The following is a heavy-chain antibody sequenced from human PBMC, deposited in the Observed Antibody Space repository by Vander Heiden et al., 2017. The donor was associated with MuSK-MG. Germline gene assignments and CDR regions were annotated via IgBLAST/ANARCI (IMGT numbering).Heavy chain of an antibody. CDR2: ISYSGST. Sequence: QVQLQESGPGLVKPSQTLSLTCTVSGGSISGDDYYWIWIRQPPGKGPEWIGYISYSGSTNHNPSLRSRVSISVDKSKNRFSLKLTSVTAADTAAYYCARGVADRWTGGIYYDYYYMDVWGKGTTVTVSS. J-gene: IGHJ6*03. CDR1: GGSISGDDYY. CDR3: ARGVADRWTGGIYYDYYYMDV. V-gene: IGHV4-30-4*01. D-gene: IGHD7-27*01.